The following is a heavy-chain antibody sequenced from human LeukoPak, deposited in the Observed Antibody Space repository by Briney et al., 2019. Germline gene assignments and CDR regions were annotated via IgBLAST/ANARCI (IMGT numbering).Heavy chain of an antibody. J-gene: IGHJ4*02. CDR3: TRDQMNY. Sequence: GGSLRLSCTASEFTLSRNYMLWVRQAPGKGLEWVSLIFSNGDTHYADSVKGRFTISRDTSKSTGSLQMNSLRVEDTAMYYCTRDQMNYWGQGTLVTVSS. CDR1: EFTLSRNY. D-gene: IGHD5-24*01. CDR2: IFSNGDT. V-gene: IGHV3-53*01.